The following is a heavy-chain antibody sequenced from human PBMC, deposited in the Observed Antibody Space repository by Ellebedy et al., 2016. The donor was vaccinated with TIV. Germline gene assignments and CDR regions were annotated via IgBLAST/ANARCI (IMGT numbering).Heavy chain of an antibody. Sequence: ASVKVSXXASGYTFTSYDINWVRQATGQGLEWMGWMNPNSGNTGYAQKFQGRVTMTRNTSISTAYMELSSLRSEDTAVYYCARSFEWMEIGYWGQGTLVTVSS. CDR2: MNPNSGNT. D-gene: IGHD3-3*01. V-gene: IGHV1-8*01. CDR3: ARSFEWMEIGY. J-gene: IGHJ4*02. CDR1: GYTFTSYD.